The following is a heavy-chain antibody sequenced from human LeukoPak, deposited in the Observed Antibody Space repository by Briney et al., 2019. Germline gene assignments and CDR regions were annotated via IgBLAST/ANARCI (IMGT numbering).Heavy chain of an antibody. Sequence: GESLKISCQASGYKFTNYWLGWVRQMPGKGLEWMTIIYPGDSETRYSPSFQGQVTISADKSIGTTYLQWSSLKASDTAIYYCARALRTGQGDYVPVLWGQGTLVTVSS. J-gene: IGHJ4*02. D-gene: IGHD3-16*01. CDR2: IYPGDSET. CDR3: ARALRTGQGDYVPVL. CDR1: GYKFTNYW. V-gene: IGHV5-51*01.